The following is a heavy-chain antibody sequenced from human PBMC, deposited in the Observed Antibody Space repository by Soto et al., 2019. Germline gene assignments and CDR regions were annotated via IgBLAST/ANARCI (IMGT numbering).Heavy chain of an antibody. D-gene: IGHD4-17*01. V-gene: IGHV4-30-4*01. Sequence: SETLSLTCTVSGGSINSSDYNWSWIRQPPGKGLEWIGYIYHSGRTDYNPSLKSRLTISVDTSKSQFSLNLSSVTAADTAVYYCASYAKGDYFDYWGQGTLVTVSS. CDR2: IYHSGRT. CDR1: GGSINSSDYN. CDR3: ASYAKGDYFDY. J-gene: IGHJ4*02.